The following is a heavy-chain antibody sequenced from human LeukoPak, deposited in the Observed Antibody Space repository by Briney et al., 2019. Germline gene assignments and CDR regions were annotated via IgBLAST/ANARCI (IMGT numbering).Heavy chain of an antibody. CDR1: GFTFSSYA. D-gene: IGHD6-6*01. CDR3: ARGLEYSSSDYYMDV. V-gene: IGHV3-23*01. CDR2: ISGSGGST. J-gene: IGHJ6*03. Sequence: GGSLRLSCAASGFTFSSYAMSRVRQAPGKGLEWVSAISGSGGSTYYADSVKGRFTISRDNSKNTLYLQMNSLRAEDTAVYYCARGLEYSSSDYYMDVWGKGTTVTVSS.